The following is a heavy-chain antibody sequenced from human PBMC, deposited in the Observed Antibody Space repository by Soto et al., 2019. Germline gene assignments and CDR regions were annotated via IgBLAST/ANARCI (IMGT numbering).Heavy chain of an antibody. J-gene: IGHJ5*02. V-gene: IGHV1-3*01. Sequence: ASVKVSCKASGYTFSSYPMHWVRQAPGQRLEWMGWINAGNGNTKYSQKFQGRVTITKNTSASTAYMELSSLRSEDTAVYYCARGPLRNWFDPWGQGTLVTVSS. CDR3: ARGPLRNWFDP. CDR2: INAGNGNT. CDR1: GYTFSSYP. D-gene: IGHD5-12*01.